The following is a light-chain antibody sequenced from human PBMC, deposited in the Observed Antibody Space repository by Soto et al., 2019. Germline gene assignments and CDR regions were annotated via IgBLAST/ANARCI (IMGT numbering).Light chain of an antibody. CDR1: QSVLYSSNNKNY. CDR3: QQYYSTPLT. J-gene: IGKJ3*01. Sequence: DIVMTQSPDSLAVSLGERATINCKSSQSVLYSSNNKNYLAWYQQKPGQPPKLLIYWASTREPGVPDRFSGSGSGTDFTLTISSLQAEDVAVYYCQQYYSTPLTFGPGTKVDI. V-gene: IGKV4-1*01. CDR2: WAS.